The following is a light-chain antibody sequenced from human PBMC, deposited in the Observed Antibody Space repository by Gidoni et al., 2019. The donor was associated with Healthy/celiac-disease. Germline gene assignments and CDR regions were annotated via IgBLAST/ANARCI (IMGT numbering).Light chain of an antibody. CDR2: GAS. CDR3: QQYGSSPST. CDR1: QSVSSSY. Sequence: EIVLTQSPGTLSVSPGERATLSCRASQSVSSSYLAWYQQKPGQAHRLLIYGASSRATGIPDRFSGSGSGPDFTLTIRRLEPEDFAVYYCQQYGSSPSTFGQGTKLEIK. J-gene: IGKJ2*01. V-gene: IGKV3-20*01.